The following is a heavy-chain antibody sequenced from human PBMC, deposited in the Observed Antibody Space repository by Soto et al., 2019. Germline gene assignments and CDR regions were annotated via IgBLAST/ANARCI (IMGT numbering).Heavy chain of an antibody. CDR3: ARGNWKYGYFDY. J-gene: IGHJ4*02. V-gene: IGHV3-33*01. D-gene: IGHD1-1*01. Sequence: QVQLVESGGGVVQPGRSLRLSCAASGFTFSSSGMHWVRQAPGKGLEWVAVIWHDGSYKYKTDSVKGRFTISRDNSKNTLYLQMTSLSAEDTAVYYCARGNWKYGYFDYWGQGTLVTVSS. CDR2: IWHDGSYK. CDR1: GFTFSSSG.